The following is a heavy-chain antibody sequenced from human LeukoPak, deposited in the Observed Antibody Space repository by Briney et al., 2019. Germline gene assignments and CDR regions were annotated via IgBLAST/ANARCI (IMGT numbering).Heavy chain of an antibody. CDR2: ISVYNGNT. J-gene: IGHJ6*02. D-gene: IGHD6-19*01. CDR1: GYTFTSYG. V-gene: IGHV1-18*01. Sequence: ASVKVSCKASGYTFTSYGISWVRQAPGQGLEWMGWISVYNGNTNYAQKLQGRVTMTTDTSTSTAYMELRSLRSDDTAVYYCARGKQWLGLFYGMDVWGQGTTVTVSS. CDR3: ARGKQWLGLFYGMDV.